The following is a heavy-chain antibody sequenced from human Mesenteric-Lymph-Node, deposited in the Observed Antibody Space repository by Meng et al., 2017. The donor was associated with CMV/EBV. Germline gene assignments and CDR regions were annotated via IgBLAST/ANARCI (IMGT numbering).Heavy chain of an antibody. Sequence: FSIYAMRWARQPPGKGMELVSAISVSGGSTYYADSVKGRFTISIDNSKTTLYLQMNSLSAEDTAVYYCAKENTFYYGSGSCDYWGQGTLVTVSS. J-gene: IGHJ4*02. CDR3: AKENTFYYGSGSCDY. CDR2: ISVSGGST. V-gene: IGHV3-23*01. CDR1: FSIYA. D-gene: IGHD3-10*01.